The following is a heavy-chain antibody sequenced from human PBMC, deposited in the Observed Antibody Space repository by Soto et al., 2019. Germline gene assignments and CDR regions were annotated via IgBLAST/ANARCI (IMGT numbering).Heavy chain of an antibody. CDR3: AREMGACSDSSCYPGPYDS. V-gene: IGHV1-69*13. Sequence: SVKVSCKASGGTFSSYRFNWVRQARGQGLEWLGGIVPIYRTADYAQKFQGRVTITADESTRTVYMELSSLRDEDTAVYYCAREMGACSDSSCYPGPYDSWGQGTLVTVSS. CDR2: IVPIYRTA. CDR1: GGTFSSYR. J-gene: IGHJ5*02. D-gene: IGHD3-16*01.